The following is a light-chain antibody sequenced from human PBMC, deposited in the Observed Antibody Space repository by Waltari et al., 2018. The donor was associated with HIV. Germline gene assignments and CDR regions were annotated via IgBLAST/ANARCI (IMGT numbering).Light chain of an antibody. J-gene: IGKJ1*01. Sequence: IVMTQSPAALSVSPGGRVTLSCRASQSVSSNVAWYQQKPGQTVSLLIYGAITRATVVPGRLSGSVSGTAFSLSIDGLQSDDFGLYYCQQYHDWPTFGQGTKVEI. CDR3: QQYHDWPT. CDR2: GAI. V-gene: IGKV3-15*01. CDR1: QSVSSN.